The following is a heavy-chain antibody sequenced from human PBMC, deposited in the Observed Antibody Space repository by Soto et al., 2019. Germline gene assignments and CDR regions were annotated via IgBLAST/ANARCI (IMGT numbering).Heavy chain of an antibody. V-gene: IGHV3-30*18. D-gene: IGHD2-2*01. CDR3: AKVTRRDASY. Sequence: QVQLVESGGGVVQPGRSLRLSCAASGFTFSSYGMHWVRQAPSKGLEWVAVISYDGSNKYYADSVKGRFTISRDNSKNTLYLQMNSLRAEDTAVYYYAKVTRRDASYWGQGTLVTVSS. CDR1: GFTFSSYG. J-gene: IGHJ4*02. CDR2: ISYDGSNK.